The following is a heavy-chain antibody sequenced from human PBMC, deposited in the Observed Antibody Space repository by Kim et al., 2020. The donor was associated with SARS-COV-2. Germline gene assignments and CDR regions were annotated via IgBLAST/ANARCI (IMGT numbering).Heavy chain of an antibody. CDR1: GFTFSRYW. J-gene: IGHJ4*02. CDR3: VRNLPGLQDY. Sequence: GGSLRLSCAASGFTFSRYWVHWVRQAPGKGLVWVARITEDGSITDSADSVKGRFTISRDNAKNTLYLQMNSLTAEDTALYYCVRNLPGLQDYWGQDILV. V-gene: IGHV3-74*01. CDR2: ITEDGSIT. D-gene: IGHD2-15*01.